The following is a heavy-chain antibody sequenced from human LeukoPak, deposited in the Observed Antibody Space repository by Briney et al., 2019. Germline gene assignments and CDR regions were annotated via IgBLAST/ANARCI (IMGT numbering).Heavy chain of an antibody. CDR1: GGSFSGYC. Sequence: KSSETLSLTCAVYGGSFSGYCWSWIRQPPGKGLERIGEISHSGSANYNPSHKSRVTISVDTSKNQFSLNLSSVTAADTAVYYCARGAPLLGSARGVAVWFDPWGQGTLVTVSS. CDR3: ARGAPLLGSARGVAVWFDP. V-gene: IGHV4-34*01. D-gene: IGHD3-10*01. J-gene: IGHJ5*02. CDR2: ISHSGSA.